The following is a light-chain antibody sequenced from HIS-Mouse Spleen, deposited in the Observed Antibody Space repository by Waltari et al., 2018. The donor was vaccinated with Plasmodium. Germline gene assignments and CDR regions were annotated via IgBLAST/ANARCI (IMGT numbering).Light chain of an antibody. CDR3: GTWDSSLSAGVV. J-gene: IGLJ2*01. CDR1: SSNIGNNY. V-gene: IGLV1-51*01. Sequence: QSVLTQPPSVSAAPGQKVTISCSGSSSNIGNNYVSWSQQLPGTAPKLLMYDNNKRPSGIPDRFPGSECGTSATLGITGLQTGDEADYYCGTWDSSLSAGVVFGGGTKLTVL. CDR2: DNN.